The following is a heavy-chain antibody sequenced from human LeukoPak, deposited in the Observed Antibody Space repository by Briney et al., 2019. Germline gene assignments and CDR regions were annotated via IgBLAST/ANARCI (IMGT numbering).Heavy chain of an antibody. V-gene: IGHV3-23*01. CDR3: AKVDFWSGYSNYYYGMDV. CDR1: GFTFSSYA. Sequence: GGSLRLSCAASGFTFSSYAMSWVRQAPGKRLEWVSAISGSGGSTYYADSVKGRFTISRDNSKNTLYLQMNSLRAEDTAVYYCAKVDFWSGYSNYYYGMDVWGQGTTVTVSS. CDR2: ISGSGGST. D-gene: IGHD3-3*01. J-gene: IGHJ6*02.